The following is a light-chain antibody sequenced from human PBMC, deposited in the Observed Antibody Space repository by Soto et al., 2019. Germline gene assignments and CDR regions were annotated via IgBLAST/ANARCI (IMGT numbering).Light chain of an antibody. Sequence: QSVLTQPASVSGSPGQSITISCTGTSSDVGSYNLVSWYQHHPGKAPKLMIYEGNKRPSGVSNRFSGSKSGNTASLTISGLQAEDEADYYCCSYAGSSPVVFGGGTKLTVL. J-gene: IGLJ2*01. V-gene: IGLV2-23*01. CDR2: EGN. CDR1: SSDVGSYNL. CDR3: CSYAGSSPVV.